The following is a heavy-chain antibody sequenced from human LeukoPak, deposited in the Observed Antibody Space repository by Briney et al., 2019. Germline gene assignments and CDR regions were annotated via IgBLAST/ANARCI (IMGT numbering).Heavy chain of an antibody. J-gene: IGHJ4*02. CDR1: GGTFSSYA. CDR2: IIPIFGTA. Sequence: SVKVSCKASGGTFSSYAISWVRQAPGQGLEWMGGIIPIFGTANYAQKFQGRVTITRNTSISTAYMELSSLRSEDTAVYYCARGPPGYDFWSGYYNPYYFDYWGQGTLVTVSS. CDR3: ARGPPGYDFWSGYYNPYYFDY. V-gene: IGHV1-69*05. D-gene: IGHD3-3*01.